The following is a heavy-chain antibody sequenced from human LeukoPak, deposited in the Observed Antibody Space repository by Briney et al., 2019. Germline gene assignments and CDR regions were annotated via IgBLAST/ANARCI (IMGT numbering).Heavy chain of an antibody. V-gene: IGHV3-74*01. J-gene: IGHJ4*02. CDR1: GFTFSSYW. CDR2: INSDGSIT. Sequence: GGSLRLSCAASGFTFSSYWMHWVRHAPGKGLVWVARINSDGSITRYADSVKGRFTISRDNAKNTLYLQMNSLRAEDTAVYYCARDNYGEDYWGQGTLVTVSS. CDR3: ARDNYGEDY. D-gene: IGHD4-17*01.